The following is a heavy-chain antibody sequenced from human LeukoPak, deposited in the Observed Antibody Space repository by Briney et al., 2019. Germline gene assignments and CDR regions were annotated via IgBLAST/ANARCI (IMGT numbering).Heavy chain of an antibody. CDR2: THYSGTT. CDR3: ATLKYGSSYFDL. D-gene: IGHD2-2*01. Sequence: SGTLSLTCTVSGGSISSYYWSWIRQPPGKGLEWIGYTHYSGTTTYNPSLASRVTISVDTSKNQFSLKMSSVTAADTAVYYCATLKYGSSYFDLWGRGTLVTVSS. J-gene: IGHJ2*01. V-gene: IGHV4-59*08. CDR1: GGSISSYY.